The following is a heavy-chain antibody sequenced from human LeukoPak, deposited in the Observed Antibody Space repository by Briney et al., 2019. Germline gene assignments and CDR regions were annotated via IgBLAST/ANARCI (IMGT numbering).Heavy chain of an antibody. V-gene: IGHV1-2*02. Sequence: ASVKVSCKASGYTFTGYYMHWVRQAPGQGLEWMGWINPNSGGTNYAQKFQGRVTMTRDTSISTAYMELSRLRSDDTAVYYCARDLSVGFWSGYHDYWGQGTLVTVSS. D-gene: IGHD3-3*01. CDR1: GYTFTGYY. CDR2: INPNSGGT. J-gene: IGHJ4*02. CDR3: ARDLSVGFWSGYHDY.